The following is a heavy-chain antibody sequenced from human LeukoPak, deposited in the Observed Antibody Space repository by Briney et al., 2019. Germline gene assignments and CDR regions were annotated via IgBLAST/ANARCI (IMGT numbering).Heavy chain of an antibody. CDR1: GYTFTNYD. CDR2: IDPNSGGT. CDR3: ARDRYCSSNSCFGNLFDY. V-gene: IGHV1-2*02. D-gene: IGHD2-2*01. J-gene: IGHJ4*02. Sequence: ASVKVSCKASGYTFTNYDINWVRQATGQGLEWMGWIDPNSGGTNSAQKFQGRVTMTRDTSISTAYMELSRLRSDDTAVYYCARDRYCSSNSCFGNLFDYWGQGSLVTVSS.